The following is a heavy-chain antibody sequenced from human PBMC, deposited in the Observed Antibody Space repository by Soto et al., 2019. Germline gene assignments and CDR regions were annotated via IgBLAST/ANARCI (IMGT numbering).Heavy chain of an antibody. V-gene: IGHV4-30-2*01. CDR3: ARENNVLPGGYFDY. Sequence: SETLSLTCAVSGGSISSGGYSWSWIRQPPGKGLEWIGYIYHSGSTYYNPSLKSRVTISVNTSKNQFSLKLTSVTAADTAVYYCARENNVLPGGYFDYWGQGTLVTVSS. CDR2: IYHSGST. CDR1: GGSISSGGYS. J-gene: IGHJ4*02. D-gene: IGHD3-10*01.